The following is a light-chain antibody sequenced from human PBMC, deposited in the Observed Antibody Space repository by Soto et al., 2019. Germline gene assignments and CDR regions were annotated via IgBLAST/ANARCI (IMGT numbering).Light chain of an antibody. V-gene: IGKV3-20*01. CDR1: MTSSSTY. Sequence: EIVSTQAPCSLSLSTAARSTLSGRAIMTSSSTYLAWYLQTPGQAPRLLIYGASTRATGIPDRFSGGGSGTDFTLTISRLEPEDFAMYYCQHYASSPTFTFGQGTKVEIK. J-gene: IGKJ1*01. CDR3: QHYASSPTFT. CDR2: GAS.